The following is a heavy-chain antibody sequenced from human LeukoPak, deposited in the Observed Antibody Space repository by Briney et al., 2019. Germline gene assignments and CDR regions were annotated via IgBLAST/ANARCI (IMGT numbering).Heavy chain of an antibody. CDR2: INSDGSST. CDR1: GFTFSRYW. CDR3: ARGGSCSGGNCKYTRKEIDY. D-gene: IGHD2-15*01. J-gene: IGHJ4*02. V-gene: IGHV3-74*01. Sequence: GGSLRLSCAASGFTFSRYWMHWVRQAPGKGLVWVSRINSDGSSTTYADSVKGRFTISRDNAKNTLYLQMNSLRVEDTAIYYCARGGSCSGGNCKYTRKEIDYWGQGTLVTVSS.